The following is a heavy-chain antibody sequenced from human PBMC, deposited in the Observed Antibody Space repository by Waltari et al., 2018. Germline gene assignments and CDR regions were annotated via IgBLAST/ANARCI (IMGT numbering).Heavy chain of an antibody. V-gene: IGHV3-23*01. CDR1: GFTFSTYA. J-gene: IGHJ4*02. Sequence: EVQLLESGGGLVQHGESLRLSCAASGFTFSTYAMNWVRQAPGKGLEWVSTVDNSGGRTFYAASVQGRFTISRDNLRNTVYLQMNSLRAEDTALYYCTKDRQSIQFEYWGQGILVTVSS. CDR2: VDNSGGRT. D-gene: IGHD6-19*01. CDR3: TKDRQSIQFEY.